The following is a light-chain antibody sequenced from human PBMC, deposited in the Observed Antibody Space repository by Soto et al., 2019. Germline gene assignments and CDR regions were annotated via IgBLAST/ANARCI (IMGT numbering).Light chain of an antibody. CDR2: AAS. CDR3: QQRYTTIFT. CDR1: QSIDNY. V-gene: IGKV1-39*01. Sequence: IQMTQSPSTLSASLGDRVTITCRASQSIDNYLNWYQQKPGKAPKLLMFAASTLQSGVPSRFSGSGSETDCTLTISSLQKEDRATYYGQQRYTTIFTFGPGTKVDIK. J-gene: IGKJ3*01.